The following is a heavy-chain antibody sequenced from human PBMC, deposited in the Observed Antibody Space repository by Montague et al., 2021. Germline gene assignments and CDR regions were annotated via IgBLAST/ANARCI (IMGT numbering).Heavy chain of an antibody. CDR2: ITGSSSSI. CDR3: ARDSYSSGWYSAEYFQH. Sequence: SLRLSCAASGFTFRTYGMNWVRQAPGKGLEWVSYITGSSSSIYYADSVRGRFTISRDNPKNSLYLQMNSLRDEDTAVYYRARDSYSSGWYSAEYFQHWGQGTLVTVSS. J-gene: IGHJ1*01. V-gene: IGHV3-48*02. D-gene: IGHD6-19*01. CDR1: GFTFRTYG.